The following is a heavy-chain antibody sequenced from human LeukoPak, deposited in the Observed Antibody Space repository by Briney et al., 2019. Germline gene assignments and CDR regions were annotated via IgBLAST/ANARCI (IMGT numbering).Heavy chain of an antibody. CDR3: ARDFLEWPSYYYYYGMDV. Sequence: SETLSLTYAVYGGSFSGYYWSWIRQPPGKGLEWIGEINHSGSTNYNPSLKSRVTISVDTSKNQFSLKLSSVTAADTAVYYCARDFLEWPSYYYYYGMDVWGQGTTVTVSS. CDR2: INHSGST. CDR1: GGSFSGYY. D-gene: IGHD3-3*01. J-gene: IGHJ6*02. V-gene: IGHV4-34*01.